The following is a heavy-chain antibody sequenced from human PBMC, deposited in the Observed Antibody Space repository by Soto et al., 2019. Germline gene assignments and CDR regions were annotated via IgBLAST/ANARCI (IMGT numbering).Heavy chain of an antibody. CDR3: ARIGGYHGPLDY. D-gene: IGHD6-25*01. V-gene: IGHV4-39*07. J-gene: IGHJ4*02. Sequence: PETLSLTCRVSGYSFSTSYYYWAWIRQPPGNGMEWIGSMFYSGLTYYNPSLKSRVTISVDTSKNQFSLKLSSVTAADTAVYYCARIGGYHGPLDYWGQGTPVTVSS. CDR1: GYSFSTSYYY. CDR2: MFYSGLT.